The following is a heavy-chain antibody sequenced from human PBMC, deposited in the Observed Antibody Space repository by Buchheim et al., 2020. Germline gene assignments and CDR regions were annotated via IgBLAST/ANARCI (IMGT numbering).Heavy chain of an antibody. J-gene: IGHJ6*02. CDR3: AVIVATGMDV. D-gene: IGHD5-12*01. Sequence: QVQLVQSGAEVKKPGASVKVSCKASGYTFTSYYMHWVRQAPGQGLEWMGRIIPILGIANYAQKFQGRVTITADNSTSTAYMELSSLRSEDTAVYYCAVIVATGMDVWGQGTT. CDR1: GYTFTSYY. CDR2: IIPILGIA. V-gene: IGHV1-69*09.